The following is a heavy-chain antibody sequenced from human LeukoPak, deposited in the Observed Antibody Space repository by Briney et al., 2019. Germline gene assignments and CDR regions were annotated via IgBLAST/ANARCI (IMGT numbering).Heavy chain of an antibody. D-gene: IGHD2-15*01. CDR3: ARDLGYCSGRACYSVFDY. CDR1: GFSFSSDS. V-gene: IGHV3-7*01. Sequence: PGGSLRLSCAASGFSFSSDSMNWVRQAPGKGPEWVAHIKEDGSEKYYVDSVKGRFTMFRDNAKNSLYLQMNSLRAEDTALYYCARDLGYCSGRACYSVFDYWGQGTLVTVAS. J-gene: IGHJ4*02. CDR2: IKEDGSEK.